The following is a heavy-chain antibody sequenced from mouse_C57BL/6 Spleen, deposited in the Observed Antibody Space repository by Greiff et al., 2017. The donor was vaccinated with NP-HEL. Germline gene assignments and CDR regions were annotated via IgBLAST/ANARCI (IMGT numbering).Heavy chain of an antibody. V-gene: IGHV1-82*01. J-gene: IGHJ2*01. D-gene: IGHD1-1*01. Sequence: VQLQQSGPELVKPGASVKISCKASGYAFSSSWMNWVKQRPGKGLEWIGRIYPGDGDTNYNGKFKGKATLTADKSSSTAYMQLSSLTSEDSAVYFCARGGTTVVAPTYYWGQGTTLTVSS. CDR2: IYPGDGDT. CDR1: GYAFSSSW. CDR3: ARGGTTVVAPTYY.